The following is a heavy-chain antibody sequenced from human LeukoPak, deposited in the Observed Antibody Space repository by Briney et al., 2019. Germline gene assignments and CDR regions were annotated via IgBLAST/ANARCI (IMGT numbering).Heavy chain of an antibody. Sequence: GGSLRLPCAASGFTFSSYAMSWVRQAPGKGLEWVSAISGSGGSTYYADSVKGRFTISRDNSKNTLYLQMNSLRAEDTAVYYCAKIPYYDFWSGRQYFDYWGQGTLVTVSS. V-gene: IGHV3-23*01. J-gene: IGHJ4*02. CDR1: GFTFSSYA. CDR2: ISGSGGST. D-gene: IGHD3-3*01. CDR3: AKIPYYDFWSGRQYFDY.